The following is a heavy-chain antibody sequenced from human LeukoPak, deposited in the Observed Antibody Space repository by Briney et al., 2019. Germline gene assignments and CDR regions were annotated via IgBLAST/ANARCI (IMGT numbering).Heavy chain of an antibody. D-gene: IGHD2-21*01. CDR1: GDSVSGNNAA. Sequence: SQTLSLTCAISGDSVSGNNAAWNWIRQSPSRGLEWLGRTYYRSKWYDDYAVSVKSRININADTSKSQVALQLNSVTPEDTAVYYCARELGIDYYYYYMDVWGKGTTVTVSS. CDR2: TYYRSKWYD. V-gene: IGHV6-1*01. J-gene: IGHJ6*03. CDR3: ARELGIDYYYYYMDV.